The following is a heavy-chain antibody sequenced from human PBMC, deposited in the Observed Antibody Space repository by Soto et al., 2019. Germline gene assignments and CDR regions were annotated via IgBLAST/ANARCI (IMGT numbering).Heavy chain of an antibody. CDR3: ARPLRFTLYGMDV. CDR2: IYYSGST. Sequence: TSETLSLTCTVSGGSISSSSYYWGWIRQPPGKGLEWIGSIYYSGSTYYNPSLKSRVTISVDTSKNQFSLKLSSVTAADTAVYYCARPLRFTLYGMDVWGQGTTVTVSS. V-gene: IGHV4-39*01. D-gene: IGHD3-3*01. J-gene: IGHJ6*02. CDR1: GGSISSSSYY.